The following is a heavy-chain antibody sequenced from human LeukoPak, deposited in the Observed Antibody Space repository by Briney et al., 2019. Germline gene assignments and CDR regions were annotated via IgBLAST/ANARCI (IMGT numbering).Heavy chain of an antibody. J-gene: IGHJ3*02. CDR3: ASPDIVVVPAAMGLGVVTDDAFDI. CDR1: GYTFTGYY. Sequence: ASVKVSCKASGYTFTGYYMHWVRQAPGQGLEWMGRINPNSGGTNYAQKFQGRVTMTRDTSISTAYMELSRLRSDDTAVYYCASPDIVVVPAAMGLGVVTDDAFDIWGQGTMVTVSS. CDR2: INPNSGGT. V-gene: IGHV1-2*06. D-gene: IGHD2-2*01.